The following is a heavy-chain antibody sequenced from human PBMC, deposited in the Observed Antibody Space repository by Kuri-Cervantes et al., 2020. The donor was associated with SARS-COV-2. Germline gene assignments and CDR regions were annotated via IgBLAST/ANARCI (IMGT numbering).Heavy chain of an antibody. CDR2: ISAYNGNT. Sequence: ASVKVSCKASGYTFTSYDINWVRQATGQGLEWMGWISAYNGNTNYAQKLQGRVTMTTDTSTSTAYMELRSLRSDDTAVYYCARATYYDSWSGYSEADYWGQGTLVTVSS. V-gene: IGHV1-18*01. CDR1: GYTFTSYD. D-gene: IGHD3-3*01. CDR3: ARATYYDSWSGYSEADY. J-gene: IGHJ4*02.